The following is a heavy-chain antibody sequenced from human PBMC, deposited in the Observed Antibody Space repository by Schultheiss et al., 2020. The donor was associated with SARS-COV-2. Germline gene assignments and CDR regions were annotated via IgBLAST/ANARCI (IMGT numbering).Heavy chain of an antibody. J-gene: IGHJ6*02. CDR1: GFTFSSYA. CDR3: ARDSSGYYYTSPGGMDV. D-gene: IGHD3-22*01. CDR2: ISYDGSNK. V-gene: IGHV3-30-3*01. Sequence: GESLKISCAASGFTFSSYAMHWVRQAPGKGLEWVAVISYDGSNKYYADSVKGRFTISRDNAKNSLYLQMNSLRAEDTAVYYCARDSSGYYYTSPGGMDVWGQGTTVTVSS.